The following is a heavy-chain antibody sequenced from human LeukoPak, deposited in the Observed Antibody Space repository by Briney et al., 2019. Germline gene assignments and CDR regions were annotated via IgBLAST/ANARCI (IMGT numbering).Heavy chain of an antibody. V-gene: IGHV3-23*01. CDR1: GFTFSSYA. CDR3: AKARGTTGWLPYFDY. Sequence: GSLRLSCSASGFTFSSYAMSWVRQAPGKGLEGVSSVNDGGDNTYYADYLRGRFTVSRDNSRNTLWLQMNSLRAEDTAIYYCAKARGTTGWLPYFDYWGQGALVTVSS. J-gene: IGHJ4*02. CDR2: VNDGGDNT. D-gene: IGHD6-19*01.